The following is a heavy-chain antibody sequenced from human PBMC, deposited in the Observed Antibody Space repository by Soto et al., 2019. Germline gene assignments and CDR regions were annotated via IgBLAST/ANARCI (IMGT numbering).Heavy chain of an antibody. V-gene: IGHV3-30*03. CDR2: TSNDGGNK. CDR1: GFTFSNYC. Sequence: GGSLRLSCAFSGFTFSNYCMQLVRPAPGTGLELLAVTSNDGGNKDHADSVKGRFTISRDNSRNTLFLQMNSLRPDDTAVYYCARDRVQISLYVGIFGDWGQGTMVTVSS. J-gene: IGHJ1*01. CDR3: ARDRVQISLYVGIFGD. D-gene: IGHD3-16*02.